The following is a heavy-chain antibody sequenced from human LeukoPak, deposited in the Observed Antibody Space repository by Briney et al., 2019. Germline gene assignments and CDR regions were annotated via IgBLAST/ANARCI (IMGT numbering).Heavy chain of an antibody. V-gene: IGHV3-11*01. J-gene: IGHJ4*02. CDR2: ISSSGSTI. D-gene: IGHD3-10*01. Sequence: GGSLRLSCAASGFTFSDHYMSWIRQAPGKGLEWVSYISSSGSTIYYADSVKGRFTVSRDNAKNSLYLQMNSLRAEDPAVYYCARDPGRFGELLTLDYWGQGTLVTVSS. CDR1: GFTFSDHY. CDR3: ARDPGRFGELLTLDY.